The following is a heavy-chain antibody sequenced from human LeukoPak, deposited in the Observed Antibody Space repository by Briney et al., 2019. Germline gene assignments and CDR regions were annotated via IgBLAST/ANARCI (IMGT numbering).Heavy chain of an antibody. D-gene: IGHD6-6*01. J-gene: IGHJ6*02. Sequence: SETLSLTCTVSGGSISEYHWSWIRQSPGKGLEWIGYIYSSGSTNYNPSLKSRVTISVDTSKKQVSLNLSSVTAADTAVYYCARVAARYVGMDVWGQGTTVTVSS. CDR3: ARVAARYVGMDV. CDR2: IYSSGST. V-gene: IGHV4-59*01. CDR1: GGSISEYH.